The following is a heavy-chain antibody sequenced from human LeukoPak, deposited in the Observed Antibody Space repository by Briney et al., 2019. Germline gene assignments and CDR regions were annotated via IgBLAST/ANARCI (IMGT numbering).Heavy chain of an antibody. CDR2: ISSSGSTI. V-gene: IGHV3-48*03. J-gene: IGHJ4*02. CDR1: GFTFSSYE. D-gene: IGHD3-10*01. CDR3: AKDISHLYGSGSSLDY. Sequence: GGSLRLSCAASGFTFSSYEMNWVRQAPGKGLEWVSYISSSGSTIYYADSVKGRFTISRDNAKNSLYLQMNSLRAEDTALYYCAKDISHLYGSGSSLDYWGQGTLVTVSS.